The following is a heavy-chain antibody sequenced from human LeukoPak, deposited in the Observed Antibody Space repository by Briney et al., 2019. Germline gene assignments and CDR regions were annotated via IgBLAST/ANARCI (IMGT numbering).Heavy chain of an antibody. V-gene: IGHV3-7*01. J-gene: IGHJ5*02. CDR3: ARHYDSSGYSNWFDP. Sequence: PGGSLRLSCAASGFTFSTYAMTWVRQAPGKGLEWVANIKQGGSEKYYVDSVKGRFTISRDNAKNSLYLQMNSLRAEDTAVYYCARHYDSSGYSNWFDPWGQGTLVTVSS. CDR1: GFTFSTYA. CDR2: IKQGGSEK. D-gene: IGHD3-22*01.